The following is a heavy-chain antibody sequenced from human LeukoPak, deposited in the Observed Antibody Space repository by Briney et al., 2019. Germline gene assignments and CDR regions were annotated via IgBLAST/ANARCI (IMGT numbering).Heavy chain of an antibody. D-gene: IGHD3-22*01. V-gene: IGHV5-51*01. CDR3: ARPDYDSSGYYDY. Sequence: GESLQISCQGSGYSFTSYWIGWVRQMPGKGLEWMGIIYPGDSDTRYSPSLQGQVTISADKSISTAYLQWSSLKASDTAMYYCARPDYDSSGYYDYWGQGTLVTVSS. J-gene: IGHJ4*02. CDR2: IYPGDSDT. CDR1: GYSFTSYW.